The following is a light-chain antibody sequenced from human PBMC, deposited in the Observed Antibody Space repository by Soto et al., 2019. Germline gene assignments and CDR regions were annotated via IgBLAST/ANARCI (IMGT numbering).Light chain of an antibody. CDR3: QQYNSYRT. Sequence: DIQITQSPSTLYASVGDRVTITCRASQSISSWLAWYQQKPGKAPKLLIYDASSLESGVPSRFSGSGSGTEFTLTISSLQPDDFATYYCQQYNSYRTFGQGTKVDIK. CDR2: DAS. CDR1: QSISSW. V-gene: IGKV1-5*01. J-gene: IGKJ1*01.